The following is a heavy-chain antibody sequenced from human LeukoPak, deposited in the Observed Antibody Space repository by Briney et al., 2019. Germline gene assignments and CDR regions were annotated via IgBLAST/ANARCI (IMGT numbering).Heavy chain of an antibody. J-gene: IGHJ3*02. V-gene: IGHV4-61*02. D-gene: IGHD3-16*01. Sequence: SETLSLTCTVSGGSISSGTYYWGYIRQPAGKGLEWIGRIPTSGSTNYNPSLKSRVSISVDTSNQQFSLQLSSVTAADTAVYYCARGITSDAFDIWGQGTMVTVSS. CDR2: IPTSGST. CDR3: ARGITSDAFDI. CDR1: GGSISSGTYY.